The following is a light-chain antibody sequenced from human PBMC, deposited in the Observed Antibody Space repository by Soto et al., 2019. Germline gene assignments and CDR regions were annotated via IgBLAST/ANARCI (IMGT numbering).Light chain of an antibody. V-gene: IGKV3-11*01. J-gene: IGKJ3*01. Sequence: EIVLTQSPATLSLSPGERATLSCRASQSVSSYLAWYQQKPGQAPRLLIYDASNRATGIPARFSGSGSGTEFILTISSLEPEDFAVHYCQQRSNWPPFTFGPGTKVDIK. CDR3: QQRSNWPPFT. CDR2: DAS. CDR1: QSVSSY.